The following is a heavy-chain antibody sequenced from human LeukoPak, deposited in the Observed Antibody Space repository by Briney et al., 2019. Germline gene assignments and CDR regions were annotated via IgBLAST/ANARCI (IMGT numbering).Heavy chain of an antibody. V-gene: IGHV1-8*01. J-gene: IGHJ4*02. D-gene: IGHD6-19*01. Sequence: ASVKVSCKASGYTFTSYDINWVRQATGQGLEWMGWMNPNSGNTGYAQKFQGRVTMTRNTSISTAYMELSSLRSEDTAVYYCARGYGAVAGTYYWGQGTLVTVSS. CDR1: GYTFTSYD. CDR2: MNPNSGNT. CDR3: ARGYGAVAGTYY.